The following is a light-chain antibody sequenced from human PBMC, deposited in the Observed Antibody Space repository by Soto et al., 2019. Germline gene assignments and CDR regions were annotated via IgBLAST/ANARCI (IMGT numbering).Light chain of an antibody. Sequence: DIVMTQSPDSLAVSLGERATINCKSSQSVIYSANNKSCLAWYQQKPGQPPKLLIYWASTRQSGVPDRFSGSGSGTDFTLTISSLQAEDVAVYYCQQYLVIPRTFGQGTKVEI. CDR2: WAS. J-gene: IGKJ1*01. V-gene: IGKV4-1*01. CDR1: QSVIYSANNKSC. CDR3: QQYLVIPRT.